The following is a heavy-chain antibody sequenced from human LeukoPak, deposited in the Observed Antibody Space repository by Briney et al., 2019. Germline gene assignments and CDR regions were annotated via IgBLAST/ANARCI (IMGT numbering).Heavy chain of an antibody. Sequence: GGSLRLSSAASEFTFNIYGMHWVHQAPGKGLESVAIISFDGSKKYYADSVKGRFTISRDNSKNTLYLQMSSLRAEDTAVYYCAREAEPTYYFDSSGYPGYAFDIWGQGTLVTVSS. CDR1: EFTFNIYG. V-gene: IGHV3-30-3*01. J-gene: IGHJ3*02. CDR2: ISFDGSKK. D-gene: IGHD3-22*01. CDR3: AREAEPTYYFDSSGYPGYAFDI.